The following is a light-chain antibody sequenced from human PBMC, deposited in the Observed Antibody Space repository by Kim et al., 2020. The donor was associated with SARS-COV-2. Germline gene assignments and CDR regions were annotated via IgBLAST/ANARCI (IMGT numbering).Light chain of an antibody. CDR2: DAS. V-gene: IGKV3-11*01. CDR3: QQRGE. J-gene: IGKJ1*01. Sequence: ATLSWSPGERATLTCRTSRSVSVYLAWYQKKPGQAPRILIYDASSRAAGIPARFSGTGSGTDFTLTVSSLEPEDFAVYYCQQRGEFGQGTKVDIK. CDR1: RSVSVY.